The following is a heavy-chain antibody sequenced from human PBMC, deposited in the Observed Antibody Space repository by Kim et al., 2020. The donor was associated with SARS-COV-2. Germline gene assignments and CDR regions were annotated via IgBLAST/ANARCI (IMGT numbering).Heavy chain of an antibody. V-gene: IGHV5-51*01. Sequence: FQGQVTISADKSTSTAYLQWSSLKASDTAIYYCARRNMVRGLIGGPSYFDYWGQGTLVTVSS. CDR3: ARRNMVRGLIGGPSYFDY. D-gene: IGHD3-10*01. J-gene: IGHJ4*02.